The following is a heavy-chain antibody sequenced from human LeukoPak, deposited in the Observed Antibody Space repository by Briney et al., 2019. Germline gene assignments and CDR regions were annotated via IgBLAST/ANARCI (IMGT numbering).Heavy chain of an antibody. Sequence: GGSLRLSCAASGFIVSSNYMSWVRQAPGKGLEWVSVIYSGGSTYYADSVKGRFTISGDNSKNTVYLQMNSLRAEDTAVYYCARRAYVMDVWGQGTTVTVSS. CDR3: ARRAYVMDV. V-gene: IGHV3-53*01. CDR2: IYSGGST. CDR1: GFIVSSNY. J-gene: IGHJ6*02.